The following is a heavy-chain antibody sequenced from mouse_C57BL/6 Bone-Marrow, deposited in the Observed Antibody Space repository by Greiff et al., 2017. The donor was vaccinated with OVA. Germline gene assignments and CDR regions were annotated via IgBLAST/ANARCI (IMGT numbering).Heavy chain of an antibody. Sequence: EVKLMESGGDLVKPGGSLKLSCATSGFTFSSYGMSWVRQTPDKRLEWVATISSGGSYTYYPDSVKGRFTISRDNAKNTLYLHMSSLKSEDTAMYYCARPVRKRYFDVWGTGTTVTVSS. J-gene: IGHJ1*03. CDR3: ARPVRKRYFDV. V-gene: IGHV5-6*01. CDR1: GFTFSSYG. D-gene: IGHD1-1*01. CDR2: ISSGGSYT.